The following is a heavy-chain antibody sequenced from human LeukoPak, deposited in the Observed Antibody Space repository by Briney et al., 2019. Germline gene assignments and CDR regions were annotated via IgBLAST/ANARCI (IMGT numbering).Heavy chain of an antibody. Sequence: ASVKVSCKASGYIFTSYYIHWVRQATGQGLEWMGWMNPNSGNTGYAQKFQGRVTMTRNTSISTAYMELSSLRSEDTAVYYCARGAYGVVAAHSYWGQGTLVTVSS. CDR1: GYIFTSYY. CDR2: MNPNSGNT. D-gene: IGHD2-15*01. J-gene: IGHJ4*02. CDR3: ARGAYGVVAAHSY. V-gene: IGHV1-8*01.